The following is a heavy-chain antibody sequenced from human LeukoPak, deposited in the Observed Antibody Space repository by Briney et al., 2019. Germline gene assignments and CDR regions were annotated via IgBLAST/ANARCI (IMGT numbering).Heavy chain of an antibody. CDR1: GYTFTSYA. Sequence: ASVKVSCKASGYTFTSYAMHWVRQAPGQRLEWMGWINAGNGNTKYSQKFQGRVTMTRDTSISTAYMELSRLRSDDTAVYYCAREGPPSFSSTSPPMSYWGQGTLVTVSS. V-gene: IGHV1-3*01. CDR3: AREGPPSFSSTSPPMSY. CDR2: INAGNGNT. D-gene: IGHD2-2*01. J-gene: IGHJ4*02.